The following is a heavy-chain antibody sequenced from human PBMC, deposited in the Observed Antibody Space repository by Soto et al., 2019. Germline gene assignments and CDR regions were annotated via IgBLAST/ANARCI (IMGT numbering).Heavy chain of an antibody. Sequence: QVQLQESGPGLVKPSQTLSLTCTVSGGSITRGGSYWSWIRQHPEKGLEWIGYVAYSGGTYYNLSLKSRVTFLVDMSKNLLSLRLSSVTAADTAVYYCARAWLEYNWFDSWGQGTLVTVSS. D-gene: IGHD5-12*01. V-gene: IGHV4-31*03. CDR3: ARAWLEYNWFDS. CDR2: VAYSGGT. CDR1: GGSITRGGSY. J-gene: IGHJ5*01.